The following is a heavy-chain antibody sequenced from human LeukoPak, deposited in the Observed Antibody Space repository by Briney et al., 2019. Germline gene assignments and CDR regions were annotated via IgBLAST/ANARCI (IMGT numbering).Heavy chain of an antibody. V-gene: IGHV1-18*01. D-gene: IGHD6-13*01. CDR3: ARCCGPASTYMTGIAAAGADY. CDR1: GYTFTSYG. CDR2: ISAYNGNT. Sequence: GASVTVSCKASGYTFTSYGISWVRQAPGQGLEWMGWISAYNGNTNYAQKLQGRVTMTTDTSTSTAYMELRSLRSDDTAVYYCARCCGPASTYMTGIAAAGADYWGQGTLVTVSS. J-gene: IGHJ4*02.